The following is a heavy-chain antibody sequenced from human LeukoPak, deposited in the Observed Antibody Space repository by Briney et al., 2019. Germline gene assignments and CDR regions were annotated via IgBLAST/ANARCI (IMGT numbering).Heavy chain of an antibody. CDR3: ATWAGTATGFSGPFDY. V-gene: IGHV3-11*04. J-gene: IGHJ4*02. CDR2: ISSGSTAM. Sequence: LSLTCAVSGYSISSGYYWGWIWQPPGKGLEWISYISSGSTAMYYADSVKGRFTISRDNARNSLYLQMNSLRGDDTAVYYCATWAGTATGFSGPFDYWSQGTPVTVSS. CDR1: GYSISSGYY. D-gene: IGHD6-13*01.